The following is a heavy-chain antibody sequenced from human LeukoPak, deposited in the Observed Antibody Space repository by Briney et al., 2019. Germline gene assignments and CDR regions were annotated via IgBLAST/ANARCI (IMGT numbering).Heavy chain of an antibody. D-gene: IGHD3-22*01. CDR2: INPNSGGT. V-gene: IGHV1-2*04. CDR1: GYTFTGYY. CDR3: AYANYYDSSGTFDY. Sequence: ASVKVSCKASGYTFTGYYMHWVRQAPGQGLEWMGWINPNSGGTNYAQKFQGWVTMTRDTSISTAYMELSRLRSDDTAVYYCAYANYYDSSGTFDYWGQGTLVTVSS. J-gene: IGHJ4*02.